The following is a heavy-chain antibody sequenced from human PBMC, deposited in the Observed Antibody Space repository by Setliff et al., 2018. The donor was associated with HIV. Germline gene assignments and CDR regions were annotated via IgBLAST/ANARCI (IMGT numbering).Heavy chain of an antibody. J-gene: IGHJ6*03. D-gene: IGHD2-21*01. CDR1: GFTFSSYA. CDR3: AKRRVCNTSCYIVDYMDV. CDR2: ITGGGDHT. V-gene: IGHV3-23*01. Sequence: GGSLRLSCASSGFTFSSYAMNWVRQAPGKGLEWVSAITGGGDHTYYADSVKGRFTISRDNSRNTVYLQMNSLRAEDTAIYYCAKRRVCNTSCYIVDYMDVWGKGTTVTVSS.